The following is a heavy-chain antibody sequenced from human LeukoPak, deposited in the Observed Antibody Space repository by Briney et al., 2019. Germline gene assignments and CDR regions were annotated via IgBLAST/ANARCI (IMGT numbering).Heavy chain of an antibody. CDR3: AKSYSYGVSGYFDY. D-gene: IGHD5-18*01. J-gene: IGHJ4*02. V-gene: IGHV3-43*02. CDR1: GFTFDDYA. Sequence: PGGSLRLSCAASGFTFDDYAMHWVRQAPGKGLEWVSLISGDGGSTYYADSVKGRFTISRNNSKSTLYLQMNSLRAEDTAVYYCAKSYSYGVSGYFDYWGQGTLVTVSS. CDR2: ISGDGGST.